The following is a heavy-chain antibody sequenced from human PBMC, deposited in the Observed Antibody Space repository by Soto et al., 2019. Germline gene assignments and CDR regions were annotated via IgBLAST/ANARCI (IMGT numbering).Heavy chain of an antibody. CDR3: ARDLSSYYYDSSGVSYFDY. Sequence: ASVKVSCKASGYTFTSYGISWLRQSPGQGLEWMGWISAYNGNTNYAQKLQGRVTMTTDTSTSTAYMELRSLRSDDTAVYYCARDLSSYYYDSSGVSYFDYWGQGTLVTV. D-gene: IGHD3-22*01. V-gene: IGHV1-18*04. CDR1: GYTFTSYG. CDR2: ISAYNGNT. J-gene: IGHJ4*02.